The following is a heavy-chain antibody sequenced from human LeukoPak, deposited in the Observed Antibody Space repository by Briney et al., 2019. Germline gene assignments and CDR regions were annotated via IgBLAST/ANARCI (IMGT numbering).Heavy chain of an antibody. CDR2: IYYMGDT. CDR1: GDSFTSSY. Sequence: SETLSLTCTVSGDSFTSSYWSWIRQPPGKGLEYIGYIYYMGDTNYNPSLKSRVTMSIDLSKNQFSLKLSYVTAADTSVYFCAKTARLPDPWGQGILVTVSS. J-gene: IGHJ5*02. D-gene: IGHD5-18*01. CDR3: AKTARLPDP. V-gene: IGHV4-59*08.